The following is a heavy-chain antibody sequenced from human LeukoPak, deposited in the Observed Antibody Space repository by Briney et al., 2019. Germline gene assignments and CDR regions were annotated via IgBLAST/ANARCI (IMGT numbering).Heavy chain of an antibody. CDR1: GFTFSSYG. V-gene: IGHV3-30*12. CDR2: IASDGSDE. Sequence: GGSLRLSCAASGFTFSSYGMHWVRQAPGKGLEWVAFIASDGSDEDYADSVKGRFTISRDNAKNSLYLQMNSLRAEDTAVYYCARHSGYEGYYYYYYYMDVWGKGTTVTISS. J-gene: IGHJ6*03. D-gene: IGHD5-12*01. CDR3: ARHSGYEGYYYYYYYMDV.